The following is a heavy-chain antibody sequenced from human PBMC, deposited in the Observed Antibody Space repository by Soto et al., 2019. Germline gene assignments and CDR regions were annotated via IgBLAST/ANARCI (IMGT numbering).Heavy chain of an antibody. D-gene: IGHD2-15*01. CDR3: ARAKRYCSGGSCYGGGSGMDV. V-gene: IGHV4-30-4*01. Sequence: SETLSLTCTVSGGSISSGDYYWSWIRQPPGKGLEWIGYIYYSGSTYYNPSLKSRVTISVDTSKNQFSLKLSSVTAADTAVYYCARAKRYCSGGSCYGGGSGMDVWGQGTTVT. CDR2: IYYSGST. CDR1: GGSISSGDYY. J-gene: IGHJ6*02.